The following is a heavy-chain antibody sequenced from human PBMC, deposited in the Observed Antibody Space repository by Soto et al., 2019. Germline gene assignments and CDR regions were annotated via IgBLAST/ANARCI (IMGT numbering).Heavy chain of an antibody. V-gene: IGHV3-23*01. D-gene: IGHD2-8*02. CDR2: ISDSGVTT. Sequence: EVQLLESGGGLVQPGGSLRLSFAASGLTFSKYARTWVRQPPGKGLDWVSGISDSGVTTYSADSVKGRFTISRDNSKNTLYLQMNSLRAEDTAVYYCAKGKGTGVTRVGAFDVWGQGTMVTVSS. CDR3: AKGKGTGVTRVGAFDV. CDR1: GLTFSKYA. J-gene: IGHJ3*01.